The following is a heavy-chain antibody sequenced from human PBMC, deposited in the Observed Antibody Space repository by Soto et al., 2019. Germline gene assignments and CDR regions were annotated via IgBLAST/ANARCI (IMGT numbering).Heavy chain of an antibody. CDR1: GGSISSYF. D-gene: IGHD6-13*01. Sequence: QVQLQESGPGLLKPSETLSPTCTVSGGSISSYFYTWVRQPPGKGLEWIGSVYYTGTTDYNPSLKSRVTISVDTSKTQFSLNLRSVTAADTAVYYCARDLAAVPRAVDYWGRGTLVTVSS. V-gene: IGHV4-59*01. J-gene: IGHJ4*02. CDR3: ARDLAAVPRAVDY. CDR2: VYYTGTT.